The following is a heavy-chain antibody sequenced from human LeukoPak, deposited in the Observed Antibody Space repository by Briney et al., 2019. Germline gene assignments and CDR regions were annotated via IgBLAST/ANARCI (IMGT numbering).Heavy chain of an antibody. CDR1: GFSFSIYW. D-gene: IGHD5-12*01. CDR2: IKQDGSEK. CDR3: AREWNGYDYVGEDY. V-gene: IGHV3-7*01. Sequence: GGSLRLSCAVSGFSFSIYWMRWVGQAPGKGLEWVADIKQDGSEKYYMDSVKGRFTISRDNAKNSLYLQMNSLRAEDTAVYYCAREWNGYDYVGEDYWGQGTLVTVSS. J-gene: IGHJ4*02.